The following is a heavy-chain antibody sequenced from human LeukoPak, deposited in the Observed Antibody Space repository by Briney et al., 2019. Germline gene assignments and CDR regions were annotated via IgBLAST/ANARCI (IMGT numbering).Heavy chain of an antibody. CDR1: GGTVSSYA. CDR3: ARAGGGCSGGSCSYYFDY. J-gene: IGHJ4*02. CDR2: IIPILGIA. Sequence: ASVKVSCKASGGTVSSYAISWVRQAPGQGLEWMGRIIPILGIANYAQKFQGRVTITADKSTSTAYMELSSLRSEDTAVYYCARAGGGCSGGSCSYYFDYWGQGTLVTVSS. V-gene: IGHV1-69*04. D-gene: IGHD2-15*01.